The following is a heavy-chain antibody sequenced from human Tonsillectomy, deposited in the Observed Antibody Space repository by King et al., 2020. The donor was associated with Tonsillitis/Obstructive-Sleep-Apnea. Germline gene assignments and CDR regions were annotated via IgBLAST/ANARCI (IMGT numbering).Heavy chain of an antibody. CDR2: INAGNGNT. CDR1: GYTFTSYA. J-gene: IGHJ4*02. V-gene: IGHV1-3*01. Sequence: LQLVQSGAEVKKPGASVKVSCKASGYTFTSYAIHWVRQAPGQRLEWMGWINAGNGNTKYSQKFQGIVTITRDTSASTAYMELSSLRSEDTAVYYCARPDCSSTTCYVLDNWGQGTLVTVSS. CDR3: ARPDCSSTTCYVLDN. D-gene: IGHD2-2*01.